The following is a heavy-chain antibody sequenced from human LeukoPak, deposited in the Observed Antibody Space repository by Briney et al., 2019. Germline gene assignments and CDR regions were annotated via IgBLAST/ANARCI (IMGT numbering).Heavy chain of an antibody. CDR1: GFTFSSYW. J-gene: IGHJ4*02. Sequence: GGSLRLSCAASGFTFSSYWMHWVRQAPGKGLVWVSRINSDGSSTCYADSVKGRFTISRDNAKNTLYLQMNSLRAEDTAVYYCARGYYYDSSGFDYWGQGTLVTVSS. CDR2: INSDGSST. D-gene: IGHD3-22*01. CDR3: ARGYYYDSSGFDY. V-gene: IGHV3-74*01.